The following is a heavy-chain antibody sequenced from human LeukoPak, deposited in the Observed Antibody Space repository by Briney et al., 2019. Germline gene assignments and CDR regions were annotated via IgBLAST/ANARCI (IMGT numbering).Heavy chain of an antibody. D-gene: IGHD2-8*01. Sequence: GGSLRLSCAASGFTFSSYWMHWVRQAPGKGLVWVSRINSDGISTSYVDSVKGRFTISRDNAKNTLYVQMNSLRAEDTAVYYCARDLNGHYLNYWGQGTLVTVSS. CDR1: GFTFSSYW. CDR2: INSDGIST. CDR3: ARDLNGHYLNY. V-gene: IGHV3-74*01. J-gene: IGHJ4*02.